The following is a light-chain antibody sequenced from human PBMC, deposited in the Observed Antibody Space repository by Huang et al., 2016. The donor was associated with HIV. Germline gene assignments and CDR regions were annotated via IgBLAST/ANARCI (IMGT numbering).Light chain of an antibody. J-gene: IGKJ1*01. CDR1: QSVRSW. CDR3: QQYSSYIQWT. V-gene: IGKV1-5*03. CDR2: QAS. Sequence: DIQMTQSPPTLSASVGDRVTIICRASQSVRSWLAWYQQKPGKAPKLLIYQASTLQNGVPSRFSGSGSWTEFTLTISSLQPDDFATYYCQQYSSYIQWTFGQGTKVEI.